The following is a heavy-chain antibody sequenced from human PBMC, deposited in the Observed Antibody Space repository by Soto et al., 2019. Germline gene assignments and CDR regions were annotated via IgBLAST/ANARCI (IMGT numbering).Heavy chain of an antibody. CDR3: ASAKLLLPWLFDY. V-gene: IGHV3-66*01. CDR1: GFIVNSNY. Sequence: GSLRLSCAASGFIVNSNYMSWVRQAPGKGLEWVSVIYSGGSTYYADSVKGRFTIPRDDSKNTLFLQMKSLRAEDTAVYYCASAKLLLPWLFDYWGQGTLVTVSS. CDR2: IYSGGST. D-gene: IGHD2-15*01. J-gene: IGHJ4*02.